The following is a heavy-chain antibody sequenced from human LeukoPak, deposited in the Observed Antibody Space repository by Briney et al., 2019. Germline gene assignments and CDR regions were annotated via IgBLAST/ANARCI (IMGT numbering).Heavy chain of an antibody. V-gene: IGHV3-48*03. CDR2: ISSSGSTI. D-gene: IGHD3-10*02. CDR3: AELGITMIGGV. Sequence: GGSLRLSCAASGFTFSSYEMNWVRQAPGKGLEWVSYISSSGSTIYYADSVKGRFTISRDNAKNSLYLQMNSLRSEDTAVYYCAELGITMIGGVWGKGTTVTISS. J-gene: IGHJ6*04. CDR1: GFTFSSYE.